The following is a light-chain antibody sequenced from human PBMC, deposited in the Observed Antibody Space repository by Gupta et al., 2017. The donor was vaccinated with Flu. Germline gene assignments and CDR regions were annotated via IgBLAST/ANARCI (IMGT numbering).Light chain of an antibody. CDR2: ENN. CDR1: TSNIGNNY. CDR3: GAWGSSLTWV. Sequence: QSVLTQPLSVSAASGQTAPISCSGSTSNIGNNYVSWYQQVPGTPPKLLIYENNKRPSGIPDRFSGSKSGTSATLGITGLQTGDDADYYCGAWGSSLTWVFGGGTKLTVL. V-gene: IGLV1-51*02. J-gene: IGLJ3*02.